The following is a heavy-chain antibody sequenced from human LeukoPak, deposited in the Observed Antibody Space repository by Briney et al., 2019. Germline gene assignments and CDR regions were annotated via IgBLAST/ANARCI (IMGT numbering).Heavy chain of an antibody. D-gene: IGHD2-2*01. V-gene: IGHV3-7*01. J-gene: IGHJ5*02. CDR2: IKQDRSEK. Sequence: PGGSLRLSCAASGFTLSSYWMSCVRQAPGKGLEWVANIKQDRSEKYYVDSVKGRFTISRDNAKNSLYLQMNSLRAEDTAVYYCARDDCSSISCYHNWFDPWGQGTLVTVSS. CDR1: GFTLSSYW. CDR3: ARDDCSSISCYHNWFDP.